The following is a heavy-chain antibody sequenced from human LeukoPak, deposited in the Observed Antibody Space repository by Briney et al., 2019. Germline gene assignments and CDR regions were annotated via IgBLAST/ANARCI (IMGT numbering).Heavy chain of an antibody. CDR1: GGSFSGYY. J-gene: IGHJ5*01. V-gene: IGHV4-34*01. Sequence: SETLSLTCAVYGGSFSGYYWSWIRQPPGKGLEWIGEINHSGSTNYNPSLKSRVTISVDTSKNQFSLKLSSVTAADTAVYYCARVLVEVFFGLYSSDFWFDSWGQGTLVTVSS. D-gene: IGHD6-19*01. CDR3: ARVLVEVFFGLYSSDFWFDS. CDR2: INHSGST.